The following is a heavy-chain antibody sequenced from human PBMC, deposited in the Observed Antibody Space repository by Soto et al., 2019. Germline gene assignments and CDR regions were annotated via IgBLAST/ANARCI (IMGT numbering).Heavy chain of an antibody. V-gene: IGHV3-23*01. CDR1: GFTFSSYA. CDR3: AKAYYDILTGRKYFQH. D-gene: IGHD3-9*01. CDR2: ISGSGGST. Sequence: EVQLLESGGGLVQPGGSLRLSCAASGFTFSSYAMSWVHQAPGKGLEWVSAISGSGGSTYYADSVKGRFTISRDNSKNTLYLQMNSLRAEDTAVYYCAKAYYDILTGRKYFQHWGQGTLVTVSS. J-gene: IGHJ1*01.